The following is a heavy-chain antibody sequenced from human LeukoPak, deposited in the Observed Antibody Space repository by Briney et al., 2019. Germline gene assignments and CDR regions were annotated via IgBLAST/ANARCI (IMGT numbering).Heavy chain of an antibody. D-gene: IGHD6-19*01. J-gene: IGHJ4*02. CDR2: IYHSGST. CDR3: ARVLAVAGTFDY. CDR1: GFTLNNYAM. V-gene: IGHV4-4*02. Sequence: GSLRLSCAATGFTLNNYAMSWVRQPPGKGLEWIGEIYHSGSTNYNPSLKSRVTISVDKSKNQFSLKLSSVTAADTAVYYCARVLAVAGTFDYWGQGTLVTVSS.